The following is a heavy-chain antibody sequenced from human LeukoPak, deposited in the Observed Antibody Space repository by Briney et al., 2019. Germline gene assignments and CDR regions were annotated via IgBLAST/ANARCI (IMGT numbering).Heavy chain of an antibody. V-gene: IGHV3-7*03. CDR1: GFTFSSYW. J-gene: IGHJ3*02. CDR2: IKQDGSEK. D-gene: IGHD3-22*01. Sequence: GGSLRLSCAASGFTFSSYWMSWVRQAPGKGLEWVANIKQDGSEKYYVDSVKGRFTISRDNAKNSLYLQMNSLRSEDTAVYYCARMYYYDSSGYRESGAFDIWGQGTMVTVSS. CDR3: ARMYYYDSSGYRESGAFDI.